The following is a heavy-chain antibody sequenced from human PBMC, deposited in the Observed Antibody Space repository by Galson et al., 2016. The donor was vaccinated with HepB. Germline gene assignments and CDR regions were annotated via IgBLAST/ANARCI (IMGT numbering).Heavy chain of an antibody. V-gene: IGHV3-48*03. J-gene: IGHJ4*02. Sequence: SLRLSCATSGFTFGTYEMNWVRQAPGKGLEWISYISRSGSTIYYADSVKGRFTISRDNAQNSLHLQMNSLSGDDTAIYYCVREPRVGPAGSFDFWGQGTLVTVSS. D-gene: IGHD1-26*01. CDR3: VREPRVGPAGSFDF. CDR1: GFTFGTYE. CDR2: ISRSGSTI.